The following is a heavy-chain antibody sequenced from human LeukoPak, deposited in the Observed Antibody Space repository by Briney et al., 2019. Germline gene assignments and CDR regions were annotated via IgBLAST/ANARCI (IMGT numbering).Heavy chain of an antibody. CDR3: ARAGSYALDE. V-gene: IGHV4-4*02. J-gene: IGHJ4*02. Sequence: SETLSLTCAVSGGSISAGNWWSWVRQPPGKGPEWIGEIYQSGATNYNPSLKSRVIVSVDKSKNQFSLNLISVTAADTAVYYCARAGSYALDEWGQGTLVTVSS. CDR1: GGSISAGNW. D-gene: IGHD2-8*01. CDR2: IYQSGAT.